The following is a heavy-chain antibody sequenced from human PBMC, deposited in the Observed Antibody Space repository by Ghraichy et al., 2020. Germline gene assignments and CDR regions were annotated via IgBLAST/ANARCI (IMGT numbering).Heavy chain of an antibody. D-gene: IGHD2-2*01. V-gene: IGHV4-39*01. J-gene: IGHJ6*02. CDR1: GGSISSSSHY. CDR3: ARLPAGDKYSQYGMDV. CDR2: IHYSGST. Sequence: SETLSLTCTVSGGSISSSSHYWGWLRQPPGKGLEWIGSIHYSGSTYYNPSLKRRVTITVDTSKNQFSLNLRSVTADDTFVYYCARLPAGDKYSQYGMDVWGHGTTVTVS.